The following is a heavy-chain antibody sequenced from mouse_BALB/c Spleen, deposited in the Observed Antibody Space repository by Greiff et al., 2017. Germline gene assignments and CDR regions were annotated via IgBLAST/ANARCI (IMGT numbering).Heavy chain of an antibody. V-gene: IGHV8-12*01. J-gene: IGHJ3*01. CDR2: IYWDDDK. CDR1: GFSLSTSGMG. CDR3: ARDDGYSTWFAY. Sequence: QVTLKVSGPGILQPSQTLSLTCSFSGFSLSTSGMGVSWIRQPSGKGLEWLAHIYWDDDKRYNPSLKSRLTISKDTSRNQVFLKITSVDTADTATYYCARDDGYSTWFAYWGQGTLVTVSA. D-gene: IGHD2-3*01.